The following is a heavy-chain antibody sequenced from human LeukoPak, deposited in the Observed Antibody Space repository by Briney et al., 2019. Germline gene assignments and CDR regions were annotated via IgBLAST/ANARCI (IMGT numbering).Heavy chain of an antibody. J-gene: IGHJ3*02. V-gene: IGHV3-73*01. Sequence: GGSLRLSCAASGFTFSGSAMHWVRQASGKGLEWVGRIRSKANSYATAYAASVKGRFTISRDDSKNTAYLQMNSLKTEDTAVYYCARVSSSGYGNGAFDIWGQGTMVTVSS. CDR3: ARVSSSGYGNGAFDI. CDR1: GFTFSGSA. D-gene: IGHD3-22*01. CDR2: IRSKANSYAT.